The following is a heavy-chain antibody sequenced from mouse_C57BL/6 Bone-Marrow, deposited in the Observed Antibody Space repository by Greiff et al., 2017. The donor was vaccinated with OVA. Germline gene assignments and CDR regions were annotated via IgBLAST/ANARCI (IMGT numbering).Heavy chain of an antibody. CDR1: GYTFTSYW. Sequence: QVQLQQPGAELVRPGSSVKLSCKASGYTFTSYWMHWVKQRPIQGLEWIGNIDPSDSETHYNQKFKDKATLTVDKYSSTAYMQLSSLTSEDSAVYYCARMGYHYAMDYWGQGTSVTVSS. CDR2: IDPSDSET. J-gene: IGHJ4*01. D-gene: IGHD2-2*01. CDR3: ARMGYHYAMDY. V-gene: IGHV1-52*01.